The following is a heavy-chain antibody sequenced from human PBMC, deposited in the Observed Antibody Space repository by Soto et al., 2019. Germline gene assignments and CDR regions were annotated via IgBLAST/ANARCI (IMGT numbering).Heavy chain of an antibody. CDR1: GFTFSSYA. D-gene: IGHD6-13*01. Sequence: PGGSLRLSCAASGFTFSSYAMSWVRQAPGKGLEWVSAISGSGGSTYYADSVKGRFTISRDNSKNTLYLQMNSLRAEDTAVYYCAKPVLGVRRIAAAGPYYFDYWGQGTLVTVSS. CDR3: AKPVLGVRRIAAAGPYYFDY. CDR2: ISGSGGST. J-gene: IGHJ4*02. V-gene: IGHV3-23*01.